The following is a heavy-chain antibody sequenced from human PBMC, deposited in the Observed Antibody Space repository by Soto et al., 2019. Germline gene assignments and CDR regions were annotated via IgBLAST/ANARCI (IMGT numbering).Heavy chain of an antibody. J-gene: IGHJ4*02. CDR3: ARGRFRLRFAY. V-gene: IGHV4-34*01. CDR2: INHSGST. D-gene: IGHD5-12*01. CDR1: GGSFSGYY. Sequence: SETLSLTCAVYGGSFSGYYWSWIRQPPGKGLEWIGEINHSGSTNYNPSLKSRVTISVDTSKNQFSLKLSSVTAADTAVYYCARGRFRLRFAYWGQGTLVTVSS.